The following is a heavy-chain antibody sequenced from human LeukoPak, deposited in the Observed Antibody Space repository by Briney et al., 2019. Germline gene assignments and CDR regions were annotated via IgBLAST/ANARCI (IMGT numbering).Heavy chain of an antibody. D-gene: IGHD2-2*01. CDR2: ISTSGYTI. CDR3: ARDSIVPLYL. CDR1: GLPFSRYD. V-gene: IGHV3-48*03. J-gene: IGHJ4*02. Sequence: GGSLRLSCAASGLPFSRYDMNWVPQAPGKGLEWVSHISTSGYTIYYADSVKGRFTISRDDAKSSLYLQMNSLRAEDTAVYYCARDSIVPLYLWGQGTLVTVSS.